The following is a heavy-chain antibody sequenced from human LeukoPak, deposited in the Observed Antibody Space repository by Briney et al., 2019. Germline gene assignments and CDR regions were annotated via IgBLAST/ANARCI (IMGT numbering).Heavy chain of an antibody. V-gene: IGHV4-30-2*01. CDR3: ARNFPTAYHIGPFEL. J-gene: IGHJ4*02. CDR1: GGSISSGGYY. CDR2: IHHSGST. D-gene: IGHD3/OR15-3a*01. Sequence: SQTLSLTCTVSGGSISSGGYYWSWIRQPPGKGLEWIGYIHHSGSTYYSPSLKSRVTISVDRSKNQFSLKLTSVTAADTAVYYCARNFPTAYHIGPFELWGQGTLVTVSS.